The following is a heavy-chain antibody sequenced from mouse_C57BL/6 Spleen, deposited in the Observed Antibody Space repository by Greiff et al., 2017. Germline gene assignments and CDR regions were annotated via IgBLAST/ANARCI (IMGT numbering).Heavy chain of an antibody. D-gene: IGHD2-12*01. CDR3: ARYSPYFDY. CDR1: GFTFSSYA. Sequence: EVMLVESGGGLVKPGGSLKLSCAASGFTFSSYAMSWVRQTPEKRLEWVATISDGGSYTYYPDNVKGRFTISRDNAKNNLYLQMSHLKSEDTAMYYCARYSPYFDYWGQGTTLTVSS. CDR2: ISDGGSYT. V-gene: IGHV5-4*03. J-gene: IGHJ2*01.